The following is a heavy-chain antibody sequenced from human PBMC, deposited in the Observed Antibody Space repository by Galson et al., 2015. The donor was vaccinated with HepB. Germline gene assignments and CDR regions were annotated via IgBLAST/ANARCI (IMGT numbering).Heavy chain of an antibody. CDR2: IKSKIDGGTT. J-gene: IGHJ4*02. Sequence: SLRLSCAASGFTLRNAWMNWVRQAPGKGLEWVGRIKSKIDGGTTDYAAPVKGRFTISRDDSKNTMYLQINSLKTEDTAVYYCTTNYDLLTGVDYWGQGTLVTVSS. CDR1: GFTLRNAW. D-gene: IGHD3-9*01. CDR3: TTNYDLLTGVDY. V-gene: IGHV3-15*01.